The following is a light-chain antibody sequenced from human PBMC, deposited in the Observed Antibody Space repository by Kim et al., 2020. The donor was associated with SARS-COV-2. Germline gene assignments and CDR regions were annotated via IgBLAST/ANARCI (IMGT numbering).Light chain of an antibody. V-gene: IGKV3-11*01. CDR3: QQRSNWPPALT. J-gene: IGKJ4*01. CDR1: QSVSTY. Sequence: PGERAPRSCRASQSVSTYLAWYQQKPGQAPRLLIYDASNRATGIPDRFSGSGSGTDFTLTISSLESEDFAVYYCQQRSNWPPALTFGGGTKVDIK. CDR2: DAS.